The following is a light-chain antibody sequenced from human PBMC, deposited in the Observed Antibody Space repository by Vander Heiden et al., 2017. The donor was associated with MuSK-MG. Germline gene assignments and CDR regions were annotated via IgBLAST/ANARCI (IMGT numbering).Light chain of an antibody. J-gene: IGKJ1*01. CDR1: QSLVYSDGNTY. V-gene: IGKV2-30*01. CDR2: KVS. Sequence: DDVMTQSPLSLPVTLGQPASISCRSSQSLVYSDGNTYLTWFQQRPGQSPRRLIYKVSSRDSGVPDRFSGSGSGTDFTLKISRVEAEDVGVYYCMQGTQWPWTFGQGTKVEIK. CDR3: MQGTQWPWT.